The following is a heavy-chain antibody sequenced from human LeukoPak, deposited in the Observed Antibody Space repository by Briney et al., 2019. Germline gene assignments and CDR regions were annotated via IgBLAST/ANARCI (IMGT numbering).Heavy chain of an antibody. D-gene: IGHD3-10*01. CDR3: ARGPAGSYFHVPDY. CDR1: GGSISSGGYY. CDR2: IYYSGST. J-gene: IGHJ4*02. Sequence: SQTLSLTCTVSGGSISSGGYYWSWIRQHPGKGLEWIGYIYYSGSTYYNPSLKSRVSMSLDTSKNQFSLKLRSVTAADTAVYYCARGPAGSYFHVPDYWGQGTLVTVSS. V-gene: IGHV4-31*03.